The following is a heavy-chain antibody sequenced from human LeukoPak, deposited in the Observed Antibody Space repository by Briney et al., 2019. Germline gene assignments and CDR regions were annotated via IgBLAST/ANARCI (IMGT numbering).Heavy chain of an antibody. CDR3: SRQGPPAISPTPQLDY. Sequence: GESLKISCRVSGYTFRHYWIGWVSPKPGKGLECMAIIYPGDSDTRYSPSFQGQVTISADKSINTVFLQWNSLKASDSAIYYCSRQGPPAISPTPQLDYWGQGTLVTVSS. J-gene: IGHJ4*02. CDR2: IYPGDSDT. CDR1: GYTFRHYW. D-gene: IGHD2-2*01. V-gene: IGHV5-51*01.